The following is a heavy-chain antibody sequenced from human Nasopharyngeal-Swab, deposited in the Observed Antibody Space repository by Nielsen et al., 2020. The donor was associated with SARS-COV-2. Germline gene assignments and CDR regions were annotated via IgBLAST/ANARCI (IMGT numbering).Heavy chain of an antibody. CDR2: IYYSGST. J-gene: IGHJ4*02. CDR3: ARTIIAAAEGYFDY. CDR1: GGSIGSYY. V-gene: IGHV4-59*01. Sequence: SETLSLTCTVSGGSIGSYYGSWVRQPAGKGLGWIGYIYYSGSTNYNPSLKSRVTISVDTSKNQFSLKLSSVTAADTAVYYCARTIIAAAEGYFDYWGQGTLVTVSS. D-gene: IGHD6-13*01.